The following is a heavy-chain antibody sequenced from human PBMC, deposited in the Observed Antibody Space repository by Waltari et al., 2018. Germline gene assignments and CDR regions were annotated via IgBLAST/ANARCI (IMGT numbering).Heavy chain of an antibody. CDR1: GYSFNSYW. Sequence: EVQLVQSGAEVKKPGESLKISCKGSGYSFNSYWIGWVRRMPGKGLEWLGIIYPGDSDTRYSPSFQGQVTISADKSISTAYLQWSSLKASDTAMYYCARRPEQWRNPPAFDIWGQGTMVTVSS. J-gene: IGHJ3*02. V-gene: IGHV5-51*01. CDR2: IYPGDSDT. D-gene: IGHD6-19*01. CDR3: ARRPEQWRNPPAFDI.